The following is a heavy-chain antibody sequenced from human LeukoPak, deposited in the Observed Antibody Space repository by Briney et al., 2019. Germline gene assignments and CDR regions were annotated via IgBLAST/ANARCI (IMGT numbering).Heavy chain of an antibody. CDR2: INPSGGST. D-gene: IGHD3-10*01. CDR1: GYTFTSYY. J-gene: IGHJ4*02. Sequence: ASVKVSCKASGYTFTSYYMHWVRQAPGQGLEWMGIINPSGGSTSYAQKFQGRVTMTRDTSTSTVYMELSSLRSEDTAVYYCARDRIPYGSGSYILIRWGQGTLVTVSS. V-gene: IGHV1-46*01. CDR3: ARDRIPYGSGSYILIR.